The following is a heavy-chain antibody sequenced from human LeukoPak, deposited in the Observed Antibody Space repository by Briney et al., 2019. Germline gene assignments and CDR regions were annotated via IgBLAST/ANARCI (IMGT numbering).Heavy chain of an antibody. D-gene: IGHD5-12*01. Sequence: SETLSLTCTVSGGSISSYYWSWIRLPPGKGLEWIGYIYYSGSTNYNPSLKSRVTISVDTSKNQFSLKLSSVTAADTAVYYCARGATHAFDIWGQGTMVTVSS. CDR3: ARGATHAFDI. CDR1: GGSISSYY. J-gene: IGHJ3*02. CDR2: IYYSGST. V-gene: IGHV4-59*01.